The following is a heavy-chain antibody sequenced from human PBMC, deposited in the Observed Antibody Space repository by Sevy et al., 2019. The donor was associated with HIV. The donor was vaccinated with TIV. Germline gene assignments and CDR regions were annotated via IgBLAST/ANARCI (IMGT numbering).Heavy chain of an antibody. D-gene: IGHD6-19*01. CDR1: GFIFSNHA. J-gene: IGHJ4*02. CDR2: ISGRSGVTT. V-gene: IGHV3-23*01. CDR3: AKDLLTVAGNFDY. Sequence: GGSLRLSCAASGFIFSNHAMSWVRQAPGKGLEWLSSISGRSGVTTYYANSVNGRLTNSRDNSQNTLFLQLSRLRAEDTAIYYCAKDLLTVAGNFDYWGQGTLVTVSS.